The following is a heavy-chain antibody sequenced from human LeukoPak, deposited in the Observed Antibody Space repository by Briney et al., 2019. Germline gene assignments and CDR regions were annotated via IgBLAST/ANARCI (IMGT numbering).Heavy chain of an antibody. CDR1: GFTFSSYA. CDR2: ISYDGSNK. V-gene: IGHV3-30*04. J-gene: IGHJ4*02. CDR3: ARDYYDSSGYQDY. Sequence: GGSLRLSCAASGFTFSSYAMHWVRQAPGKGLEWVAVISYDGSNKYYADSVKGRFTISRDNSKNTLYLQMNSLRAEDTAVYYCARDYYDSSGYQDYWGQGTLVTVSS. D-gene: IGHD3-22*01.